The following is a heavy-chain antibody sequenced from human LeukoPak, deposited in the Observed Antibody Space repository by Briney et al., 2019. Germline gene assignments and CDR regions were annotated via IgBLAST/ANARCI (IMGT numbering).Heavy chain of an antibody. V-gene: IGHV3-23*01. CDR2: ISGSGTST. CDR1: GFTFSSYA. J-gene: IGHJ3*02. CDR3: AKDYGGSSDAFDI. Sequence: GGSLRLSCAASGFTFSSYAMSWVRQAPGEGLEWVSSISGSGTSTYYADSVKGRFTISRDKPKNTLYLQMNSLRAEDTAVYSCAKDYGGSSDAFDIWGQGTMATVSS. D-gene: IGHD4-23*01.